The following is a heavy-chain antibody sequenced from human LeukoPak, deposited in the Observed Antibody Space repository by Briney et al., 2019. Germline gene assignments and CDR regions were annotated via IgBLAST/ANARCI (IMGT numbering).Heavy chain of an antibody. Sequence: GGSLRLSCAASGFTFSNYWMSWVRQAPGKGLEWVANIKYDGSETSYVDSVRGRFTISRDNAKNSLSLQMKSLRAEDTAMYYCAREPRFDWGQGTLVTVSS. CDR2: IKYDGSET. CDR3: AREPRFD. CDR1: GFTFSNYW. D-gene: IGHD3-16*01. V-gene: IGHV3-7*01. J-gene: IGHJ4*02.